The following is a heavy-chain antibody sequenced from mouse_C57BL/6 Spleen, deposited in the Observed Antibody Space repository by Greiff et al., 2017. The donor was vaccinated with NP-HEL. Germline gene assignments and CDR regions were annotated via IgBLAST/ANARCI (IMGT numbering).Heavy chain of an antibody. CDR3: ARWGNSYAMDD. J-gene: IGHJ4*01. D-gene: IGHD2-1*01. Sequence: EVKLMESGGGLVKPGGSLKLSCAASGFTFSDYGMHWVRQAPEKGLEWVAYISSGSSTIYYADTVKGRFTISRDNAKNTLFLQMTSLRSEDTAMYYCARWGNSYAMDDWGQGTSGTGAS. CDR1: GFTFSDYG. CDR2: ISSGSSTI. V-gene: IGHV5-17*01.